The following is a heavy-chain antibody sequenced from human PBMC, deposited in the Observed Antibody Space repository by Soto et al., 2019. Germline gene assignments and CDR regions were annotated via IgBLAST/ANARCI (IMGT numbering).Heavy chain of an antibody. Sequence: PGGSLRLSCAASGFTVSSNYMSWVRQAPGKGLEWVSAISGSGGSTYYADSVKGRFTISRDNSKNTLYLQMNSLRAEDTAVYYCAKENGYSSSWFEFDYWGQGTLVTSPQ. CDR3: AKENGYSSSWFEFDY. D-gene: IGHD6-13*01. CDR1: GFTVSSNY. J-gene: IGHJ4*02. CDR2: ISGSGGST. V-gene: IGHV3-23*01.